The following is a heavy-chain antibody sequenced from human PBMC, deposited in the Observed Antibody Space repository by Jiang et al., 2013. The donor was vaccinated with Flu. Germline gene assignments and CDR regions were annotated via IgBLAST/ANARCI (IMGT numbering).Heavy chain of an antibody. CDR1: GFTFSSYS. J-gene: IGHJ6*02. CDR2: ISSSSSYI. Sequence: VQLVESGGGLVKPGGSLRLSCAASGFTFSSYSMNWVRQAPGKGLEWVSSISSSSSYIYYADSVKGRFTISRDNAKNSLYLQMNSLRAEDTAVYYCASDCSSSWYSVYYYGMDVWGQGDHGHRLL. D-gene: IGHD6-13*01. CDR3: ASDCSSSWYSVYYYGMDV. V-gene: IGHV3-21*01.